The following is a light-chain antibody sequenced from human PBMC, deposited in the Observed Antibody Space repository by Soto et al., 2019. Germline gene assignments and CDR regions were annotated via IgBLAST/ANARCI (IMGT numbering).Light chain of an antibody. Sequence: IVMTQSPATLSVFPGERVTLSCRASQSLNSDLAWYQKKPGQAPRLLIYGVSTRATGIPARFSGSGSGTEFTLAISSLQSEDSAVYYCQQHNGWPLTFGAGTKVEIK. CDR2: GVS. V-gene: IGKV3D-15*01. CDR3: QQHNGWPLT. J-gene: IGKJ4*01. CDR1: QSLNSD.